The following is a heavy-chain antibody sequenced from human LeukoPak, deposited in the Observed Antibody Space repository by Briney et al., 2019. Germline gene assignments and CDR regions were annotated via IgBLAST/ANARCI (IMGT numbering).Heavy chain of an antibody. CDR3: ARLPCSGGSCYSYYYYMDV. D-gene: IGHD2-15*01. CDR1: GYSFTSYW. CDR2: IYPGDSDT. J-gene: IGHJ6*03. Sequence: GASLQISCKGSGYSFTSYWIGWVRQLPGKGLEWMGIIYPGDSDTRYSPSFQGQVTISADKSISTAYLQWSSLKASDTAMYYCARLPCSGGSCYSYYYYMDVWGKGTTVTISS. V-gene: IGHV5-51*01.